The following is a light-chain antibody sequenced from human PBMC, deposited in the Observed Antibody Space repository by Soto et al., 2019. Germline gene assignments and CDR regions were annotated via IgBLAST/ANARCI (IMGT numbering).Light chain of an antibody. CDR1: QSVGSY. V-gene: IGKV3-11*01. Sequence: EIVLTQSPATLSLSPGERATLSCRTSQSVGSYLAWYQHRAGQAPRLLIYAVSNRATGIPARFSDSGSGTDFTLTISSLEPEDFAVYYCQQRNRWPPVYTFGQGTKLEIK. J-gene: IGKJ2*01. CDR3: QQRNRWPPVYT. CDR2: AVS.